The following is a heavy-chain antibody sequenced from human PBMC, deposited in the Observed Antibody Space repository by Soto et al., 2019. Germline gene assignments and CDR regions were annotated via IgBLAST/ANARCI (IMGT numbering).Heavy chain of an antibody. D-gene: IGHD3-22*01. J-gene: IGHJ4*02. V-gene: IGHV4-59*01. CDR2: IYYSGST. CDR1: GGSISSYY. Sequence: SETLSLTCTVSGGSISSYYWSWIRQPPGKGLEWIGYIYYSGSTNYNPSLKSRVTISVDTSKNQFSLKLSSVTAADTAVYYCARELRYYDSSGYYPYFDYWGQGTPVTVSS. CDR3: ARELRYYDSSGYYPYFDY.